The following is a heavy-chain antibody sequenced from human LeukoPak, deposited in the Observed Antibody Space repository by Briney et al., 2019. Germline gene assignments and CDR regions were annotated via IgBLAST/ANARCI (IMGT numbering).Heavy chain of an antibody. Sequence: PSETLSLTCTVSGGSISSYYWSWIRQPPGKGLEWIGYLFHSGTPRYNPSLKGRVTISADTSKNQFFLTLNSTTAADTAVYFCARRRGWKQQLVYFDYWGQGTLATVSS. D-gene: IGHD6-13*01. V-gene: IGHV4-59*08. CDR2: LFHSGTP. CDR3: ARRRGWKQQLVYFDY. CDR1: GGSISSYY. J-gene: IGHJ4*02.